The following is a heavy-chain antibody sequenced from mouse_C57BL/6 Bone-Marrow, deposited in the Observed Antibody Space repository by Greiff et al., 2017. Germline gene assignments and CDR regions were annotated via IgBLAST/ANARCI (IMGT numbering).Heavy chain of an antibody. CDR3: TRCYDYGGSWFAY. CDR2: IDPETGGT. D-gene: IGHD2-4*01. CDR1: GYTFTDYE. Sequence: QVQLQQSGAELVRPGASVTLSCKASGYTFTDYEMHWVKQTPVHGLEWIGAIDPETGGTAYNQKFKGKAILTADKSSSTAYMELRRLTSEDSAVYYCTRCYDYGGSWFAYWGQGTLVTVSA. V-gene: IGHV1-15*01. J-gene: IGHJ3*01.